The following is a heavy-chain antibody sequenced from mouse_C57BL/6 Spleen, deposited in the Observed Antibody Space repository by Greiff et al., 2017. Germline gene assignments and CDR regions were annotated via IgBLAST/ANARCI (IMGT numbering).Heavy chain of an antibody. V-gene: IGHV14-4*01. J-gene: IGHJ2*01. D-gene: IGHD2-4*01. CDR2: IDPENGDT. CDR1: GFNFTDDY. CDR3: TYRVGLRRGDDY. Sequence: VQLQQSGAELVRPGASVKLSCTASGFNFTDDYMHWVKQRPEQGLEWIGWIDPENGDTEYASKFKGKATITADTSSNTAYLQLSSLTSEDTAVYYGTYRVGLRRGDDYWGQGTTLTVSS.